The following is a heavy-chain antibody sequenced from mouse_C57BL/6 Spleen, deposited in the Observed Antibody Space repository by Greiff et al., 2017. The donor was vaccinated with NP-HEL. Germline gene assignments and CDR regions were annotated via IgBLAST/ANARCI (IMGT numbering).Heavy chain of an antibody. CDR2: IDPEDGDT. V-gene: IGHV14-1*01. D-gene: IGHD1-1*01. CDR3: TYYGSSYVGAMDY. J-gene: IGHJ4*01. Sequence: DVHLVESGAELVRPGASVKLSCTASGFNIKDYYMHWVKQRPEQGLEWIGRIDPEDGDTEYAPKFQGKATMTADTSSNTAYLQLSSLTSEDTAVYYCTYYGSSYVGAMDYWGQGTSVTVSS. CDR1: GFNIKDYY.